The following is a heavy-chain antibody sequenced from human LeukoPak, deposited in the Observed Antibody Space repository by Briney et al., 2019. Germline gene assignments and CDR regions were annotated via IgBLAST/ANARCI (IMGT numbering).Heavy chain of an antibody. V-gene: IGHV3-7*01. D-gene: IGHD2-8*01. CDR2: IKRDGSEK. CDR3: VREASGGTKGVSGTFDI. CDR1: GFTLRTHW. Sequence: PGGSLRLSCAASGFTLRTHWMSWVRQAPGKGLEWVASIKRDGSEKYYVDSVKGRFTISRDNAKNSLYLQMNSLRAEDTAVYHCVREASGGTKGVSGTFDIWGQGTLVTVSS. J-gene: IGHJ3*02.